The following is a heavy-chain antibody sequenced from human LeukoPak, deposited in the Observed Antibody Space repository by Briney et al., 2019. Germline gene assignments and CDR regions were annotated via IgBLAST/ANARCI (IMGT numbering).Heavy chain of an antibody. CDR1: GFTFSSYG. V-gene: IGHV3-33*08. J-gene: IGHJ5*02. CDR2: IWYDGSNK. Sequence: GGSLRLSCAASGFTFSSYGMHWVRQAPGKGLEWVAVIWYDGSNKYYADSVKGRFTISRDNSKNTLYLQMNSLRAEDTAVYYCARDRYYGSGSYFNWFDPWGQGTLVTVSS. D-gene: IGHD3-10*01. CDR3: ARDRYYGSGSYFNWFDP.